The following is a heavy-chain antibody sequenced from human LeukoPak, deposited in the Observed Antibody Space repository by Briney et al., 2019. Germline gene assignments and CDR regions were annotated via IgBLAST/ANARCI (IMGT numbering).Heavy chain of an antibody. CDR2: IYASGRT. Sequence: SQTLSLTCTVSGDSISSGDHYWTWIRQPAGKGLEWIGRIYASGRTVHNPSLKSRITISSDPSKNHFSLELSSVTAADTAIYFCASGLRSTGRSGNYFDYWGPGTLVTVSS. J-gene: IGHJ4*02. V-gene: IGHV4-61*02. CDR3: ASGLRSTGRSGNYFDY. CDR1: GDSISSGDHY. D-gene: IGHD4-17*01.